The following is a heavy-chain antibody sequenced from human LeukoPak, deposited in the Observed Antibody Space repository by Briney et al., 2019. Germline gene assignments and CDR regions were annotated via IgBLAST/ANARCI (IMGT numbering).Heavy chain of an antibody. CDR2: IKSKTDGGTT. Sequence: PGGSLRLYCAASGFTFSNAWMSWVRQAPGKGLEWVGRIKSKTDGGTTDYAAPVKGRFTISRDDSKNTLYLQMNSLKTEDTAVYYCTTGPPNVLLWFGEFYYYGMDVWGKGTTVTVSS. J-gene: IGHJ6*04. CDR1: GFTFSNAW. V-gene: IGHV3-15*01. CDR3: TTGPPNVLLWFGEFYYYGMDV. D-gene: IGHD3-10*01.